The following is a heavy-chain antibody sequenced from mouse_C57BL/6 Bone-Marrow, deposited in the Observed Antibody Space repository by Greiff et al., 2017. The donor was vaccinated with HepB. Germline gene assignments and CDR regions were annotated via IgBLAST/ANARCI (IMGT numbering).Heavy chain of an antibody. V-gene: IGHV1-5*01. CDR3: TRGPGVYYYGLYWYFDV. CDR2: IYPGNSDT. CDR1: GYTFTSYW. D-gene: IGHD1-1*01. Sequence: VQLQQSGTVLARPGASVKMSCKTSGYTFTSYWMHWVKQRPGPGLEWIGAIYPGNSDTSYNQKFKGKAKLTAVTSASTAYMELSSLTNEDSAVYYCTRGPGVYYYGLYWYFDVWGTGTTVTVSS. J-gene: IGHJ1*03.